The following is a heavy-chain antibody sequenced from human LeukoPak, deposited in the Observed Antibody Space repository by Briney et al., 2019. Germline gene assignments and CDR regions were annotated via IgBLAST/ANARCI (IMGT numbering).Heavy chain of an antibody. CDR3: ARDLNYGDYNWFDP. V-gene: IGHV3-21*01. J-gene: IGHJ5*02. D-gene: IGHD4-17*01. CDR2: ISSSSSYI. Sequence: PGGPLRLSCAASGFTFSSFSMNWVLQAPGKGLEWVSSISSSSSYIYYADSVKGRFTISRDNATNSLYLQMISLRAEDTAVYYCARDLNYGDYNWFDPWGQGTLVTVSS. CDR1: GFTFSSFS.